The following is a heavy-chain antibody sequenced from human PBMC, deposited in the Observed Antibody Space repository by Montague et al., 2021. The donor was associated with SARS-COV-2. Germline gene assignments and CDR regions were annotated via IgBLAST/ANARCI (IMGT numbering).Heavy chain of an antibody. CDR3: AREGGITIFGVVILYYFDY. CDR1: GGSISSGSYY. CDR2: IYTSGST. V-gene: IGHV4-61*02. D-gene: IGHD3-3*01. J-gene: IGHJ4*02. Sequence: TLSLTCTVSGGSISSGSYYWSWIRQPAGKGLEWIGRIYTSGSTNYNPSLKSRVTISVDTFKNQFSLKLSSVTAADTAVYYCAREGGITIFGVVILYYFDYWGQGTLVTVSS.